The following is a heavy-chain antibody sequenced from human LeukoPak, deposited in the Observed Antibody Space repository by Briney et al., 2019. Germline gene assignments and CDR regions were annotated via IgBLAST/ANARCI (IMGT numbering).Heavy chain of an antibody. V-gene: IGHV1-8*01. CDR1: GYTFTSYD. CDR2: MNAKSGNT. J-gene: IGHJ5*02. Sequence: SSVKVSCTASGYTFTSYDINWVRQATGQGLEWMGWMNAKSGNTGYPQKFQGRVTMTRNTSISTAYMELSSLRSADTAVYYCARRLRGGYISWGQGTLVTASS. D-gene: IGHD5-24*01. CDR3: ARRLRGGYIS.